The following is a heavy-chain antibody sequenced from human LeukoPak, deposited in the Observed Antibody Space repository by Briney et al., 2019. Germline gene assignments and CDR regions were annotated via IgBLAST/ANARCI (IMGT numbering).Heavy chain of an antibody. Sequence: PGGSLRLSCAASGFTFSSYNMKWVRQAPGKGLEWVSSISSRSSYIFYADSVKGRFTISRDNAKKSLYLQMNSLRAEDTAVYYCASGVNYFDYWGQGTLVTGFS. V-gene: IGHV3-21*01. CDR1: GFTFSSYN. CDR2: ISSRSSYI. CDR3: ASGVNYFDY. J-gene: IGHJ4*02. D-gene: IGHD3-3*01.